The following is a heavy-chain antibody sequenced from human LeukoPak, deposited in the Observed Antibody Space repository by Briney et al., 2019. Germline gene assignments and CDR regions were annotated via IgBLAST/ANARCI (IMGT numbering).Heavy chain of an antibody. CDR1: GFTFSSYW. CDR3: ARYCSSTSCYEDYYYYYYMDV. V-gene: IGHV3-74*01. D-gene: IGHD2-2*01. Sequence: AGGSLRLSCAASGFTFSSYWMHWVRQAPGEGLVWVSRINTDGSSTSYADSVKGRFTISRDNAKNTLYLQMNSLRAEDTAVYYCARYCSSTSCYEDYYYYYYMDVWGKGTTVTVSS. J-gene: IGHJ6*03. CDR2: INTDGSST.